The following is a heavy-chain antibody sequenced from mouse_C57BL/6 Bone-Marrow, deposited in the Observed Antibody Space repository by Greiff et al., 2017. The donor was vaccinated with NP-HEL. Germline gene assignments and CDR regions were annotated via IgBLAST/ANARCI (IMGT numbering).Heavy chain of an antibody. V-gene: IGHV1-26*01. CDR2: INPNNGGT. CDR1: GYTFTDYY. CDR3: ANYYGSQA. Sequence: EVQLQQSGPELVKPGASVKISCKASGYTFTDYYMNWVKQSHGKSLEWIGDINPNNGGTSYNQKFKGKATLTVDKSSSTAYMELRSLTSEDSAVYYCANYYGSQAWGQGTLVTVSA. J-gene: IGHJ3*02. D-gene: IGHD1-1*01.